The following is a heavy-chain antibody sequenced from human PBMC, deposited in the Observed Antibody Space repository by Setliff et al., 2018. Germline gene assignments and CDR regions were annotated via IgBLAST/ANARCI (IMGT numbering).Heavy chain of an antibody. Sequence: PGGSLRLSCAASGFTFSGFSMHWVRQAPGKGLEWVSSISDSSFHIYYRDSVKGRFTISRDNAKNSLYLQMSSLRAEDTAVYYCARWTARAVDYWGQGTLVTVSS. CDR3: ARWTARAVDY. J-gene: IGHJ4*02. CDR2: ISDSSFHI. D-gene: IGHD6-6*01. CDR1: GFTFSGFS. V-gene: IGHV3-21*04.